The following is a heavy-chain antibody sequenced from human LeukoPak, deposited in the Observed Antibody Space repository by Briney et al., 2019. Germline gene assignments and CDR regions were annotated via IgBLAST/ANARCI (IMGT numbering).Heavy chain of an antibody. CDR2: IGISGDYST. V-gene: IGHV3-48*03. J-gene: IGHJ5*02. Sequence: GGSLRLSCEASSGFPFGNYDMHWLRQAPGKGLEWLSSIGISGDYSTYYAESVKGRFSISRDNAKNFLYLQMDRLRAEDTAVYYCARNRGYCDETSCPKWFAPWGQGTLVIVSS. D-gene: IGHD2-15*01. CDR3: ARNRGYCDETSCPKWFAP. CDR1: GFPFGNYD.